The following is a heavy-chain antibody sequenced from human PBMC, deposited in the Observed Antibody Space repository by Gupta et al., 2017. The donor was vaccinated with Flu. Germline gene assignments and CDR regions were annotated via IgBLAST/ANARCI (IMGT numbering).Heavy chain of an antibody. CDR1: GFTFVGYG. CDR3: ARDTHRDYYYIMDV. CDR2: INWNSGSI. V-gene: IGHV3-9*01. Sequence: EVYLEESGGGLVQPGGSLRLSCVGSGFTFVGYGMPWVRQALGTGLAWVSSINWNSGSIAYADSVKGRFTISRDNAQNSLYLQMNSLRTEDTALYYCARDTHRDYYYIMDVWGQGTTVTVSS. J-gene: IGHJ6*01.